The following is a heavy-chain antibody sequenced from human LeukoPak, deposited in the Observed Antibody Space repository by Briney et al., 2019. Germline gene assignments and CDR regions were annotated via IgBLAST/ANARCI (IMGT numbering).Heavy chain of an antibody. V-gene: IGHV4-34*01. J-gene: IGHJ4*02. Sequence: KSSETLSLTCAVYGGSFSGYYWSWIRQPPGKGLEWIGEINHSGSTNYNPSLKSRVTISVDTSKNQFSLKLSSVTAADTAVYYCARVDDSSVIDYWGQGTLVTVSS. D-gene: IGHD3-22*01. CDR3: ARVDDSSVIDY. CDR2: INHSGST. CDR1: GGSFSGYY.